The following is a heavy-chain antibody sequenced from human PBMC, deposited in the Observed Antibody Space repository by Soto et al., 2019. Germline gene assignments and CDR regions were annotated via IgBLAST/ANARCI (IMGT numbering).Heavy chain of an antibody. V-gene: IGHV4-31*03. D-gene: IGHD3-3*01. J-gene: IGHJ4*02. Sequence: QVQLQESGPGLVKPSQTLSLTCTVSGGSISSSGYYWSWVRQHPGKGLEWIGYIYDSGSTNYNPSLKSRVTISVDTSKSQFSLKLRSVTAADTAVYYCARDPRVTIFGDRGDYWGQGTLVTVSS. CDR1: GGSISSSGYY. CDR3: ARDPRVTIFGDRGDY. CDR2: IYDSGST.